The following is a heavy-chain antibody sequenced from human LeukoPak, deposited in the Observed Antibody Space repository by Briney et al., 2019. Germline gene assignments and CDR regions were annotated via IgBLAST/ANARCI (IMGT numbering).Heavy chain of an antibody. CDR2: MNPNSGNT. Sequence: ASVKVSCKASGGTFSSYDINWVRQATGQGLEWMGWMNPNSGNTGYAQKFQGRVTITRNTSISTAYMELSSLRSEDTAVYYCARGGPPIRFLEWLYVLDYWGQGTLVTVSS. J-gene: IGHJ4*02. D-gene: IGHD3-3*01. CDR3: ARGGPPIRFLEWLYVLDY. V-gene: IGHV1-8*03. CDR1: GGTFSSYD.